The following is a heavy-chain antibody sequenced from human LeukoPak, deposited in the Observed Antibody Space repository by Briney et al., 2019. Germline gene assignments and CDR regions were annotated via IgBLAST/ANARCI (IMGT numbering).Heavy chain of an antibody. D-gene: IGHD5-24*01. CDR2: IYSGGST. V-gene: IGHV3-66*01. CDR3: AREAGRDGYKFDH. Sequence: GGSLRLSCAASGFTVSSNYMSWVRQAPGKGLEWVSVIYSGGSTYYADSVKGRFTISRDNSKTTLYLQMNSLRAEDTAVYYCAREAGRDGYKFDHWGQGTLVTVSS. J-gene: IGHJ5*02. CDR1: GFTVSSNY.